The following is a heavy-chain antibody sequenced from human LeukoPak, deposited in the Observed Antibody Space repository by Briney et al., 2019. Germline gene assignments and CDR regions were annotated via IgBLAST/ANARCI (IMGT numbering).Heavy chain of an antibody. Sequence: GGSLRLSCAASGFTVSSNYMSWVRQAPGKGLEWVSVIYSGGSTYYADSVKGRFTISRDNSKNTLYLQMNSLRAEDTAVYYCARDSTYYYDSSGYTDAFDIWGQGTMVTVSS. CDR1: GFTVSSNY. CDR3: ARDSTYYYDSSGYTDAFDI. CDR2: IYSGGST. V-gene: IGHV3-66*01. D-gene: IGHD3-22*01. J-gene: IGHJ3*02.